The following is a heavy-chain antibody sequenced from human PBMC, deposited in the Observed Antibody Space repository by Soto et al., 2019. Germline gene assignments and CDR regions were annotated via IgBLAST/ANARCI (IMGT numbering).Heavy chain of an antibody. CDR2: IYYSGST. J-gene: IGHJ6*02. V-gene: IGHV4-59*01. CDR1: GCSISSYY. D-gene: IGHD3-3*01. Sequence: XETLSPTCPVSGCSISSYYWSWIRQPPGKGLDWIGSIYYSGSTNYNPSLKSRVTISVDTSKNQFSLKLSSVTAADTAVYYCARGYDFWSGYYPEVLDNYYYGMDVWGQGTTVTVSS. CDR3: ARGYDFWSGYYPEVLDNYYYGMDV.